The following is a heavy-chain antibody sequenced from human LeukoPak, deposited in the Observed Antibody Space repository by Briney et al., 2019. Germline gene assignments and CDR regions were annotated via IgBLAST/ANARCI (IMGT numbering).Heavy chain of an antibody. Sequence: PGGSLRLSCAASGFTFSSYGMSWVRQAPGKGLEWVSSIRSSSSYIYYADSMRGRFTISRDNDKHSLFLQKNSLKPEDTAVYYRARVAEAAAFDPWGQGTLVTVSS. V-gene: IGHV3-21*04. CDR3: ARVAEAAAFDP. CDR1: GFTFSSYG. CDR2: IRSSSSYI. D-gene: IGHD6-13*01. J-gene: IGHJ5*02.